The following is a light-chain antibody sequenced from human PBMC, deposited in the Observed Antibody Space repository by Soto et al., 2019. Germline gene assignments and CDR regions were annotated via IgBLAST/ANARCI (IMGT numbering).Light chain of an antibody. CDR1: SGDVGGYDF. CDR3: SSYTSSRSLV. CDR2: DVS. V-gene: IGLV2-14*03. J-gene: IGLJ1*01. Sequence: QSALTQPASVSGSPGQSITISCTGTSGDVGGYDFVSWYQHHPGRAPKLLIWDVSNRPSGVSYRFSASKSGNTASLTISGLQTDDEADYYCSSYTSSRSLVFGTGTQLTVL.